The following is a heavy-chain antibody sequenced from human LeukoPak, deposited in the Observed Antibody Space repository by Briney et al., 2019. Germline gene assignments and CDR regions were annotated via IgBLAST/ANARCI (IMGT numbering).Heavy chain of an antibody. J-gene: IGHJ5*02. CDR2: ISWNSGNI. Sequence: GRSLRLSCAASGFTFDDYAMHWVRQAPGKGPEWVSGISWNSGNIGYADSVKGRFTISRDNAKSSLYLQMNSLRAEDTAVYYCARDHPLVVVTAEQNWFDPWGQGTLVTVSS. CDR1: GFTFDDYA. V-gene: IGHV3-9*01. D-gene: IGHD2-21*02. CDR3: ARDHPLVVVTAEQNWFDP.